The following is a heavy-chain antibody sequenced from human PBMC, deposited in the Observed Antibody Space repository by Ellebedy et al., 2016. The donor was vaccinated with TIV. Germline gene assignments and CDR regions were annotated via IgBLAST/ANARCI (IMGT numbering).Heavy chain of an antibody. J-gene: IGHJ4*02. CDR2: ISAYNGNT. Sequence: ASVKVSXKASGYTFTSYGISWVRQAPGQGLEWMGWISAYNGNTNYAQKLQGRVTMTTDTSTSTAYMELRSLRSDDTAVYYCARWKYTIFGVVTYFDYWGQGTLVTVSS. CDR1: GYTFTSYG. CDR3: ARWKYTIFGVVTYFDY. V-gene: IGHV1-18*01. D-gene: IGHD3-3*01.